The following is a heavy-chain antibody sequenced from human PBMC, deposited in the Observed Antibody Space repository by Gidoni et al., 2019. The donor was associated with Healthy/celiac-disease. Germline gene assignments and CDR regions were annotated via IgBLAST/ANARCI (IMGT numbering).Heavy chain of an antibody. D-gene: IGHD3-10*01. V-gene: IGHV4-4*07. J-gene: IGHJ4*02. CDR2: IYTSGST. CDR1: GGSISSYY. CDR3: ARTGFILSGPIDPQYYLDY. Sequence: QVQLQESGPGLVKPSATLSLTCTLSGGSISSYYWTWIRQPAGKGLEWMGRIYTSGSTNYNHSLKSRVTMSVDKSKNQFSLKLSSVTAADTAVDYCARTGFILSGPIDPQYYLDYWGQGTLVTVAS.